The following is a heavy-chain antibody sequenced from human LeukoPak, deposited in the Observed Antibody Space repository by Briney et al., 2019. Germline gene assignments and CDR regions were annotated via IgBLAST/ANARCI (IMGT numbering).Heavy chain of an antibody. V-gene: IGHV4-59*08. CDR2: IYYSGST. CDR1: GGSISSYY. J-gene: IGHJ4*02. CDR3: ARHQHGRDAAVANDY. D-gene: IGHD6-19*01. Sequence: SETLSLTCTVSGGSISSYYWSWIRQPPGKGLEWIGYIYYSGSTNYNPSLKSRVTISVDTSKNQFSLKLSSVTAADTAVYYCARHQHGRDAAVANDYWGQGTLVTVSS.